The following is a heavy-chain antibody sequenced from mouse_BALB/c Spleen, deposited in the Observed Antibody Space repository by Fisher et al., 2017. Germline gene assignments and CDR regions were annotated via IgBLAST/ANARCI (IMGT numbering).Heavy chain of an antibody. CDR3: ARHSKYGNYRYFDV. Sequence: RFTISRDNAKNTLYLQMSSLRSEDTAMYYCARHSKYGNYRYFDVWGAGTTVTVSS. J-gene: IGHJ1*01. D-gene: IGHD2-10*02. V-gene: IGHV5-9-3*01.